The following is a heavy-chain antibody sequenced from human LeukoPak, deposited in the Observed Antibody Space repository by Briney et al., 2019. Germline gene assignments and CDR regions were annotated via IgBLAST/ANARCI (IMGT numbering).Heavy chain of an antibody. CDR1: GGSISSSSYY. V-gene: IGHV4-39*07. D-gene: IGHD1/OR15-1a*01. CDR3: ARKPIINNAWYYFDY. J-gene: IGHJ4*02. Sequence: SETLSLTCTVSGGSISSSSYYWGWIRQPPGKGLEWIGSIYYSGSAYYNPSLKSRVTMSVDTSKNQFSLKLSSVTAADTAVYYCARKPIINNAWYYFDYWGQGTLVTVSS. CDR2: IYYSGSA.